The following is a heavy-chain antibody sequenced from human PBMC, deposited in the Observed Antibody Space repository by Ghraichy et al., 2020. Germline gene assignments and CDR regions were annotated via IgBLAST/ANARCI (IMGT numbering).Heavy chain of an antibody. D-gene: IGHD1-26*01. CDR1: GFTFSSYA. Sequence: GGSLRLSCAASGFTFSSYAMSWVRQAPGKGLEWVSAISGSGGSTYYADSVKGRFTISRDNSKNTLYLQMNSLRAEDTAVYYCAKPLIVGATLLYAFDIWGQGTMVTVSS. J-gene: IGHJ3*02. V-gene: IGHV3-23*01. CDR3: AKPLIVGATLLYAFDI. CDR2: ISGSGGST.